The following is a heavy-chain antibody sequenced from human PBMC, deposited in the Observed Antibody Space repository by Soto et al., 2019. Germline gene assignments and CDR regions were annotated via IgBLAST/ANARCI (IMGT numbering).Heavy chain of an antibody. Sequence: QVQLVQSGAEVKKPGSSVKVSCKASGGTFSSYAISCVRQAPGQGLEWMGGIIPIFGTANYAQKFQGRVTITADESTRTDYMELSSLRSEDTAVYYCARGAILSGYPLGELDYWGQGPLVTVSS. CDR1: GGTFSSYA. CDR3: ARGAILSGYPLGELDY. J-gene: IGHJ4*02. CDR2: IIPIFGTA. D-gene: IGHD3-9*01. V-gene: IGHV1-69*01.